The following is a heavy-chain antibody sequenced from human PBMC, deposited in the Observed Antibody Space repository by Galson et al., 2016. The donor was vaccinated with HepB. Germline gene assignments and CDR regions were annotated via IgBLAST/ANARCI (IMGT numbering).Heavy chain of an antibody. D-gene: IGHD2-15*01. V-gene: IGHV3-11*06. CDR2: ISSSSSYT. CDR3: ARRQWGRYSLGY. J-gene: IGHJ4*02. CDR1: GFTFSDYY. Sequence: SLRLSCAASGFTFSDYYMSWVRQAPGKGLDWVSYISSSSSYTHYADSVKGRFTISRDNAKNSLYLQMNSLRAEDTAVYYCARRQWGRYSLGYWGQGTLVTVSS.